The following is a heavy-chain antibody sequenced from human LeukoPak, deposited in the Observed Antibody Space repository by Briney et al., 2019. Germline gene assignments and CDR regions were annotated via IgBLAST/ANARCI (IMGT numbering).Heavy chain of an antibody. CDR2: IWYDGSNE. V-gene: IGHV3-33*01. CDR3: AREMAV. CDR1: GFSFGTYS. Sequence: GGSLRLSCAASGFSFGTYSMHWARQVPGKGLEWVAVIWYDGSNEDYAGSVKGRFTISRDNSKNALYLQMNSLRAEDTAVYYCAREMAVWGQGALVTVSS. D-gene: IGHD2-8*01. J-gene: IGHJ4*02.